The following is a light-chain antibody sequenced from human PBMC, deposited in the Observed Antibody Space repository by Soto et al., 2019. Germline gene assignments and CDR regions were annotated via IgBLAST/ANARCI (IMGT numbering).Light chain of an antibody. J-gene: IGKJ1*01. Sequence: DIVLTQFPDSLAVSLGERATINCKSSQSVLYRSNNKNHLAWYQQKPGQPPKLLIYWASTRESGVPDRFSGSGSGTDFTLTISSLQAEDVAIYYCQQYYNIPWTFGQGSKVEIK. CDR2: WAS. CDR1: QSVLYRSNNKNH. CDR3: QQYYNIPWT. V-gene: IGKV4-1*01.